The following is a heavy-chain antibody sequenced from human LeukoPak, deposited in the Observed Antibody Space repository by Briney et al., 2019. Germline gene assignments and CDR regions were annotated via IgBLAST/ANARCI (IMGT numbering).Heavy chain of an antibody. D-gene: IGHD3-3*01. V-gene: IGHV3-30-3*01. CDR2: ISYDGSNK. J-gene: IGHJ4*02. CDR1: GFTFSSYA. CDR3: ARGVDFWSGYYGGDY. Sequence: GGSLRLSCAASGFTFSSYAMHWVRQAPGKGLEWVAVISYDGSNKYYADSVKGRFTISRDNSKNTLYPQMNSLRAEDTAVYYCARGVDFWSGYYGGDYWGQGTLVTVSS.